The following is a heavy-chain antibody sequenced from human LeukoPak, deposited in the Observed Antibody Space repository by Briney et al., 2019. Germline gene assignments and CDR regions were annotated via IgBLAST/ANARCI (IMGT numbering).Heavy chain of an antibody. CDR1: GFIFSSFF. CDR3: VRDLGHSRHYFEY. V-gene: IGHV3-7*01. CDR2: ISLEGSET. J-gene: IGHJ4*02. D-gene: IGHD2-15*01. Sequence: GSLRLSCAASGFIFSSFFLNWVRLTPGGELEWVACISLEGSETFYMDSVRGRFTISRDNTEKSLYLQMNSLRAEDTAVYFCVRDLGHSRHYFEYWGQGALVTVSS.